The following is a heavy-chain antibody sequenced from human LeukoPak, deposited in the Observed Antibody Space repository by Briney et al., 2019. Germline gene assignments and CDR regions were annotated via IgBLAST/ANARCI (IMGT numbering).Heavy chain of an antibody. D-gene: IGHD1-26*01. V-gene: IGHV3-74*01. J-gene: IGHJ4*02. CDR3: ARGAIAGANFDY. CDR1: GFTFSSYA. Sequence: GGSLRLSCAASGFTFSSYAMSWVRQAPGKGLVWVSHITTDGSSTSYADSVKGRFTISRDNAKNTLYLQMNSLRAEDTAVYYCARGAIAGANFDYWGQGALVTVSS. CDR2: ITTDGSST.